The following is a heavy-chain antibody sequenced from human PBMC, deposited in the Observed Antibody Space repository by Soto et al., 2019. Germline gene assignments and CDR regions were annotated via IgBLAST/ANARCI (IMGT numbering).Heavy chain of an antibody. J-gene: IGHJ5*02. CDR1: GGSISSGGYY. CDR3: AREELALNNGSGSYPSFDP. CDR2: IYYSGST. D-gene: IGHD3-10*01. Sequence: SETLSLTCTASGGSISSGGYYWSWIRQHPGKGLEWIGYIYYSGSTYYNPSLKSRVSISVDTSKNQFSLKLSSVTAADTAVYYCAREELALNNGSGSYPSFDPWGQVTLATVSS. V-gene: IGHV4-31*03.